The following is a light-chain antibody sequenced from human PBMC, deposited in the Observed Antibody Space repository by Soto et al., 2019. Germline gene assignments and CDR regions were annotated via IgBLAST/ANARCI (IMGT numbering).Light chain of an antibody. V-gene: IGLV3-25*03. Sequence: SYELTQPPSVSVSPGQTARITCSGDELSKQYGFWYQQKPGQAPVLLIYKDSERASGIPERFSGSKSGNTASLTISGLQAEDEADYFCSSYSISTAYLFGTGTKVTVL. CDR1: ELSKQY. CDR3: SSYSISTAYL. J-gene: IGLJ1*01. CDR2: KDS.